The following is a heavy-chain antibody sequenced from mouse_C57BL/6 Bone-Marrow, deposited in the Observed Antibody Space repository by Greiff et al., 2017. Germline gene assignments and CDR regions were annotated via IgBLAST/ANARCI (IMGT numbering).Heavy chain of an antibody. CDR2: ISSGSSTI. CDR1: GFTFSDYG. Sequence: EVQGVESGGGLVKPGGSLKLSCAASGFTFSDYGMHWVRQAPEKGLEWVAYISSGSSTIYYADTVKGRFTISRDNAKNTLFLQMTSLRPEDTAMYYCARPLYYGNFFYAMDYWGQGTSVTVSS. V-gene: IGHV5-17*01. D-gene: IGHD2-1*01. J-gene: IGHJ4*01. CDR3: ARPLYYGNFFYAMDY.